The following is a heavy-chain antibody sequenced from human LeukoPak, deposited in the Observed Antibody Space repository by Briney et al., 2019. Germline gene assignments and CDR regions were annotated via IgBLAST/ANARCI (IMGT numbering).Heavy chain of an antibody. CDR2: ISYDGSNK. V-gene: IGHV3-30*18. CDR1: GFTFSSYG. J-gene: IGHJ6*02. D-gene: IGHD7-27*01. Sequence: GRSLRLSCAASGFTFSSYGMHWVRQAPGKGLEWVAVISYDGSNKYYADSVKGRFTISRDNSKNTLYLQMNSLRAEDTAVYYCAKEEGHPGAYYYYYGMDVWGQGTTVTVSS. CDR3: AKEEGHPGAYYYYYGMDV.